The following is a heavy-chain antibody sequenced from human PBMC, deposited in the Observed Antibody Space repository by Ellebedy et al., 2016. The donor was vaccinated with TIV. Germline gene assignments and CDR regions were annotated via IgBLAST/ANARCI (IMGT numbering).Heavy chain of an antibody. CDR2: ISSSSSYI. V-gene: IGHV3-21*01. CDR3: ARDFFYGSGSYNHPPYFDY. J-gene: IGHJ4*02. Sequence: GESLKISXAASGFSFRNYDMNWVRQAPGKGLEWVSSISSSSSYIYYADSVKGRFTISRDNAKNSLYLQMNSLRAEDTAVYYCARDFFYGSGSYNHPPYFDYWGQGTLVTVSS. D-gene: IGHD3-10*01. CDR1: GFSFRNYD.